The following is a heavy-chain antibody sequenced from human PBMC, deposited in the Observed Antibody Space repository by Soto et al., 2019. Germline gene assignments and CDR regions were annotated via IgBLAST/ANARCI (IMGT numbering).Heavy chain of an antibody. J-gene: IGHJ3*02. CDR2: IRSKTNSYAT. CDR3: TSHLEELSFPRAFVI. Sequence: EVQLVESGGGLVQPGGSLKLSCAASGFTVSGSAVHWVRQASGKGLEWVGRIRSKTNSYATAYAASVKGRFTISRDDSKNTAYLQMNSLKTEDTAVYYCTSHLEELSFPRAFVIWGQGTMVTVSS. V-gene: IGHV3-73*01. CDR1: GFTVSGSA. D-gene: IGHD3-16*02.